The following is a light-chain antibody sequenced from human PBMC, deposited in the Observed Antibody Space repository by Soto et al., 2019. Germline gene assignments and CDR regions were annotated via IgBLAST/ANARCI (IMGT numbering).Light chain of an antibody. CDR3: QQYNSYSRT. V-gene: IGKV1-5*03. J-gene: IGKJ1*01. CDR2: KAS. Sequence: DIQMTQSPSTLSASVGDRVTITCRASQSISSWLAWYQQKPGKAPKLLIYKASSLESGVPSRFSGSGSGTELTPTISSLQPDDFANYYCQQYNSYSRTFGQGTKVDI. CDR1: QSISSW.